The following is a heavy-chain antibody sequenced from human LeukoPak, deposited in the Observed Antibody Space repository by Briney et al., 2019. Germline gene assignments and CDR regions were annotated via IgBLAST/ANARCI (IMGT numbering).Heavy chain of an antibody. CDR2: INPNSGET. J-gene: IGHJ4*02. Sequence: ASVRVFCKASGYTLSGYYIHWVRQAPGRGLEWLGWINPNSGETNYAQKFQGGVTLTRDTSISTFYMEVSRLRSDDTAVYFCARYNWNDVVSALDYWGQGTLVTVSS. V-gene: IGHV1-2*02. CDR1: GYTLSGYY. D-gene: IGHD1-1*01. CDR3: ARYNWNDVVSALDY.